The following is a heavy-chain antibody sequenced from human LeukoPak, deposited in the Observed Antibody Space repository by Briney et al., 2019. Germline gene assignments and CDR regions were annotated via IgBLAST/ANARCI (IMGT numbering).Heavy chain of an antibody. CDR2: IIPILGIA. V-gene: IGHV1-69*04. Sequence: SVKVSCKASGGTFSSYAISWVRQAPGQGLEWMGRIIPILGIANYAQKFQGRVTITADKSTSPAYMELSSLRSEDTAVYYCASPTGYSSGWLDYWGQGTLVTVSS. CDR3: ASPTGYSSGWLDY. J-gene: IGHJ4*02. CDR1: GGTFSSYA. D-gene: IGHD6-19*01.